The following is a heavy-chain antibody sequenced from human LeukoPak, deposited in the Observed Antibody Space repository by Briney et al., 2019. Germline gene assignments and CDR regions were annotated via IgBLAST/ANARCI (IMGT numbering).Heavy chain of an antibody. D-gene: IGHD3-22*01. J-gene: IGHJ5*02. CDR2: ISYDASNK. CDR1: VFTFSSYA. V-gene: IGHV3-30-3*01. CDR3: PRQRDSSRFNWFDP. Sequence: GRSLRLSCAASVFTFSSYAMHWVRQAPGKGLERVALISYDASNKHYADSVKGRFTISRDNSKNTLYLQMNSLRVEDTALYYCPRQRDSSRFNWFDPWGHGNLVTVSS.